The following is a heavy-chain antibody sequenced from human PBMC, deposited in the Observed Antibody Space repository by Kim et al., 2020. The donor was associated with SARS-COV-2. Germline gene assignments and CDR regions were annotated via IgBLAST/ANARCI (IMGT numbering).Heavy chain of an antibody. Sequence: GGSLRLSCAASGFTFSTYAMSWVRQAPGKGLEWVSFIGGSGNNIYYAESVEGRFIISRDNSKNTLFLQMTNLRAEDTAVYYCAKDEDTALGGAWGQGTLVTVSS. CDR2: IGGSGNNI. V-gene: IGHV3-23*01. J-gene: IGHJ5*02. CDR3: AKDEDTALGGA. D-gene: IGHD5-18*01. CDR1: GFTFSTYA.